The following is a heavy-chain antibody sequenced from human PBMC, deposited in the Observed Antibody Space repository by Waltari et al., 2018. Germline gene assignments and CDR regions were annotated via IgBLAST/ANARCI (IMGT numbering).Heavy chain of an antibody. J-gene: IGHJ3*02. CDR1: GGSLSGHW. CDR2: ISERGYT. Sequence: QVRLQQWGAGLLKPSETLSLTCAVYGGSLSGHWWSWSRKPPGKGLQWFGEISERGYTYYKPSLQSRVAISIDRSRNQFSLTMTSVAAADTALYYGARHRDPGHSFDIWGQGTVTVSA. D-gene: IGHD3-10*01. CDR3: ARHRDPGHSFDI. V-gene: IGHV4-34*01.